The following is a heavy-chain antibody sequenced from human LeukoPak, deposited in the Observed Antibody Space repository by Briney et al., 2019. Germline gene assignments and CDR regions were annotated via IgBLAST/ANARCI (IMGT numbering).Heavy chain of an antibody. CDR2: ISGSGGST. J-gene: IGHJ6*03. V-gene: IGHV3-23*01. CDR1: GFTFSSYA. Sequence: AGGSLRLSCAACGFTFSSYAMSWVRQAPGKGLEWVSAISGSGGSTYYADSVKGRFTISRDNSKNTLYLQMNSLRAEDTAVYYCAKDLRGLSTLYYYYMDVWGKGTTVTVSS. D-gene: IGHD3-16*02. CDR3: AKDLRGLSTLYYYYMDV.